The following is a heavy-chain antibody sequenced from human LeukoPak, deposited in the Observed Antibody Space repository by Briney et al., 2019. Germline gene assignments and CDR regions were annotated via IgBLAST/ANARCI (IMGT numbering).Heavy chain of an antibody. J-gene: IGHJ6*02. CDR1: GFTFSSYA. V-gene: IGHV3-30-3*01. CDR2: ISYDGSNK. CDR3: ARDPEYCSSTSCYQYYYYGMDV. Sequence: PGRSLRLSCAASGFTFSSYAMHWVRQAPGKGPEWVAVISYDGSNKYYADSVKGRFTIPRDNSKNTLYLQMNSLRAEDTAVYYCARDPEYCSSTSCYQYYYYGMDVWGQGTTVTVSS. D-gene: IGHD2-2*01.